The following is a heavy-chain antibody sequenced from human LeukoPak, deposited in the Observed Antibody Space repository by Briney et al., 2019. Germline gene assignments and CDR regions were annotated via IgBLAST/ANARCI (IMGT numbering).Heavy chain of an antibody. D-gene: IGHD3-10*01. CDR2: MNSNTGNT. Sequence: ASVKVSCKASGYTFTNYDIMWVRQATGQGPEWMGWMNSNTGNTGSAQKFQGRVTMTRDTSINTAYMELHSLTSEDTAVYYCARGRGGTVVRGYLDYWGQEPWSPSPQ. V-gene: IGHV1-8*01. CDR3: ARGRGGTVVRGYLDY. CDR1: GYTFTNYD. J-gene: IGHJ4*01.